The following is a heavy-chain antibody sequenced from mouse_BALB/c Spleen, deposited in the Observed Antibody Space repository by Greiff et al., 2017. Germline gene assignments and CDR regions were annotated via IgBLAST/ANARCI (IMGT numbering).Heavy chain of an antibody. CDR1: GYTFTDYW. V-gene: IGHV1-69*01. CDR2: IDTSDSYT. J-gene: IGHJ4*01. D-gene: IGHD3-2*02. Sequence: QVQLQQPGAELVMPGASVKMSCKASGYTFTDYWMHWVKQRPGQGLEWIGAIDTSDSYTSYNQKFKGKATLTVDESSSTAYMQLSSLTSEDSAVYYCARSGRYYYAMDYWGQGTSVTVSS. CDR3: ARSGRYYYAMDY.